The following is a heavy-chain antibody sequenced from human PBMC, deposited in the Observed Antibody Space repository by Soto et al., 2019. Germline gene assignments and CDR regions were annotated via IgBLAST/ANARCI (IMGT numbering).Heavy chain of an antibody. CDR2: IYTRGST. Sequence: ASETLSLTCTVSGGSIKNYYWSWIRQSAGKALEWTGRIYTRGSTKYNPSLKSRVTMSVDTSKNQFSLTLNSVSAADTAVYFCARDLLIVGAPDAFDIWGQGTTVTVSS. CDR3: ARDLLIVGAPDAFDI. V-gene: IGHV4-4*07. D-gene: IGHD1-26*01. J-gene: IGHJ3*02. CDR1: GGSIKNYY.